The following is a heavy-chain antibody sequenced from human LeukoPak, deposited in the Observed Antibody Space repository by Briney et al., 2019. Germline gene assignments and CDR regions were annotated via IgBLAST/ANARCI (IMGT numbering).Heavy chain of an antibody. V-gene: IGHV4-59*01. CDR1: GGSISSYY. CDR3: ARDVLEVGYGGNKVFRWFDP. J-gene: IGHJ5*02. Sequence: PSETLSLTCTVSGGSISSYYWSWIRQPPGKGLEWIGYIYYSGSTNYNPSLKSRVTISVDTSKNQFSLKLSSVTAADTAVYYCARDVLEVGYGGNKVFRWFDPWGQGTLVTVSS. CDR2: IYYSGST. D-gene: IGHD4-23*01.